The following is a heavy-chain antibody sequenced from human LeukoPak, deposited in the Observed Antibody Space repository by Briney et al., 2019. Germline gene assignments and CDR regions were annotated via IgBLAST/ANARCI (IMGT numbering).Heavy chain of an antibody. CDR3: ARDRIAVAGRKYYYYMDV. Sequence: PGGSLRLSCAASGFTFSSYWMSWVRQAPGKGLEWVANIKQDGSEKYYVDSVKGRFNISRDNAKNSLYLQMNSLRAEDTAVYYCARDRIAVAGRKYYYYMDVRGKGTTVTVSS. CDR1: GFTFSSYW. J-gene: IGHJ6*03. V-gene: IGHV3-7*01. CDR2: IKQDGSEK. D-gene: IGHD6-19*01.